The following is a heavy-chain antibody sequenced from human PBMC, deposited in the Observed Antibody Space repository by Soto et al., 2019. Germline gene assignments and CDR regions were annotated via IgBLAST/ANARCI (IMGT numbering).Heavy chain of an antibody. Sequence: SDTLSLTCSFSGFSVSGGFYSWSWIRQPPGKGLEWIGYIYHSGSTYYNPSLKSRVTISVDRSKNQFSLKLSSVTAADTAVYYCARVGGGYYDSSGRGAFDIWGQGPMVTVSS. CDR3: ARVGGGYYDSSGRGAFDI. V-gene: IGHV4-30-2*01. CDR1: GFSVSGGFYS. CDR2: IYHSGST. J-gene: IGHJ3*02. D-gene: IGHD3-22*01.